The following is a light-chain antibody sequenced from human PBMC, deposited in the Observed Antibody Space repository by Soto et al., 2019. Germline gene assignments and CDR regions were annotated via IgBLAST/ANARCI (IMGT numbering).Light chain of an antibody. CDR3: SSYAGSNNRYV. J-gene: IGLJ1*01. CDR2: ELN. Sequence: QSALTQPPSASGSPGQSVTISCTGTSSDVGGYNFVSWYQQHPGKAPKLMIYELNKRHSGVPDRFSGSKSCNTASLPVSGLQAEDEADYYCSSYAGSNNRYVFGTGTKLTVL. V-gene: IGLV2-8*01. CDR1: SSDVGGYNF.